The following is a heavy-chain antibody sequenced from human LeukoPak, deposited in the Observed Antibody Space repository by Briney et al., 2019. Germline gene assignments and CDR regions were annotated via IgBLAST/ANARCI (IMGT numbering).Heavy chain of an antibody. CDR3: ARRISSWAAGYFDY. CDR2: IYPGDSDT. J-gene: IGHJ4*02. V-gene: IGHV5-51*01. CDR1: GYSFTSYW. Sequence: GESLKISCKGSGYSFTSYWIGWVRQMPGEGLEWMGIIYPGDSDTRYSPSFQGQVTISADKSISTAYQQWSSLKASDTAMYYCARRISSWAAGYFDYWGQGTLVTVSS. D-gene: IGHD6-13*01.